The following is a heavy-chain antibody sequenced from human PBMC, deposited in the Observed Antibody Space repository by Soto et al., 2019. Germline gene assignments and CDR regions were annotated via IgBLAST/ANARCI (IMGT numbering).Heavy chain of an antibody. CDR2: ISSSGSTI. V-gene: IGHV3-11*01. J-gene: IGHJ4*02. CDR1: GFTFSDYY. Sequence: PGGSLRLSCAASGFTFSDYYMSWIRQAPGKGLEWVSYISSSGSTIYYADSVKGRFTISRDNAKNSLYLQMNSLRAEDTAVYYCAKTRGRGPMVPFDYWGQGTLVTVSS. CDR3: AKTRGRGPMVPFDY. D-gene: IGHD3-10*01.